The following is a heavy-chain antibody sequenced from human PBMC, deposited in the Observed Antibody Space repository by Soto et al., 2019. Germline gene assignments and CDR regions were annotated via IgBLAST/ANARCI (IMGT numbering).Heavy chain of an antibody. J-gene: IGHJ6*02. Sequence: ELVQSGAEVKKPGASVIVSCEASGYSFTSHGISWVRRAPGQGLEWMGWISAYSGETTYAQRFQGRVTMTTDASTSTAYMELRSLRSDDTATNFCARDPPISGSLRGTPLMDAWGQGTTVTVSS. CDR1: GYSFTSHG. D-gene: IGHD1-26*01. V-gene: IGHV1-18*04. CDR2: ISAYSGET. CDR3: ARDPPISGSLRGTPLMDA.